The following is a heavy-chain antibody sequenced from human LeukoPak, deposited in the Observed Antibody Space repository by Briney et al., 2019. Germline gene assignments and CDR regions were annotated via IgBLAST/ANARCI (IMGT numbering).Heavy chain of an antibody. V-gene: IGHV3-23*01. D-gene: IGHD5-12*01. Sequence: GGSPRLSCAASGFIFSSYAMSWVRQAPGKGLEWVSAISGSGGSTYYADSEKGRFTISRDNSKNTLYLQMNSLRAEDTAVYYCAKEPYLKPTSRFDPWGQGTLVTVSS. CDR1: GFIFSSYA. CDR3: AKEPYLKPTSRFDP. CDR2: ISGSGGST. J-gene: IGHJ5*02.